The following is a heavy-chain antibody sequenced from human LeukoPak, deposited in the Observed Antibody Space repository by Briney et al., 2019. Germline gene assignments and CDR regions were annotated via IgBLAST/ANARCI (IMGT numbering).Heavy chain of an antibody. CDR3: ASQLPNYAMDV. J-gene: IGHJ6*02. CDR2: IYHSGST. Sequence: NPSETLSLTCAVSGGSISSGGYSWSWIRQPPGKGLEWIGYIYHSGSTYYNPSLKSRVTISVDRSKNQFSLTLSSVTAADTAVYYCASQLPNYAMDVWGQGTTVTVSS. D-gene: IGHD2-2*01. V-gene: IGHV4-30-2*01. CDR1: GGSISSGGYS.